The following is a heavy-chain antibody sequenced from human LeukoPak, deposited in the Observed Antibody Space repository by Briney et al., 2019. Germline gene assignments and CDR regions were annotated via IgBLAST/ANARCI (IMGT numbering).Heavy chain of an antibody. CDR1: GFTFGSYG. CDR3: ARESGYAVGDY. J-gene: IGHJ4*02. D-gene: IGHD5-12*01. CDR2: ISGSGGST. V-gene: IGHV3-23*01. Sequence: GGSLRLSCAASGFTFGSYGMSWVRQAPGKGLEWVSAISGSGGSTYYADSVKGRFTISRDNSKNTLFLQMNTLRAEDTAVYYCARESGYAVGDYWGQGTLVTVSS.